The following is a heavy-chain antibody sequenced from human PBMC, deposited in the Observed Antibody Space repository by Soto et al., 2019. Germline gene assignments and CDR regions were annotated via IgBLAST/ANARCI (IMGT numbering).Heavy chain of an antibody. CDR3: ARVITGTTFYYYYGMDV. D-gene: IGHD1-7*01. V-gene: IGHV1-18*01. Sequence: ASVKVSCKASGGPYNKYTINWVRQAPGQGLEWMGWISAYNGNTNYAQKLQGRVTMTTDTSTSTAYMELRSLRSDDTAVYYCARVITGTTFYYYYGMDVWGQGTTVTVSS. CDR1: GGPYNKYT. J-gene: IGHJ6*02. CDR2: ISAYNGNT.